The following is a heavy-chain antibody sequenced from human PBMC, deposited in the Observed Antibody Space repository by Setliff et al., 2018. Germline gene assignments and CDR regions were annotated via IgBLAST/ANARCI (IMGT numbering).Heavy chain of an antibody. D-gene: IGHD3-10*01. CDR3: ARASRFGTTMWRGDYYMDV. CDR2: INAGNGDT. J-gene: IGHJ6*03. Sequence: ASVKVSCKASGYTFTNYAIHWVRQAPGQRLEWMGWINAGNGDTKYSQDFQGRVTITRDTSASTAYMDLSSLRSDDMAVYYCARASRFGTTMWRGDYYMDVWGKGTTVTVSS. CDR1: GYTFTNYA. V-gene: IGHV1-3*03.